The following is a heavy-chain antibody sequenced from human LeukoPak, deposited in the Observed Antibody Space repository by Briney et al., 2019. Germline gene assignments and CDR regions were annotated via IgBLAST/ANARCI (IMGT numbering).Heavy chain of an antibody. CDR3: AKDPPPPELPSTYYHYGMDV. D-gene: IGHD1-1*01. CDR2: ISGSGGST. CDR1: GFTFSSYA. Sequence: PGGSLRLSCAASGFTFSSYAMSWVRQAPGKGLEWVSAISGSGGSTYYADSVKGQFTISRDNSKNTLYLQMNSLRAEDTAVYYCAKDPPPPELPSTYYHYGMDVWGQGTTVTVSS. J-gene: IGHJ6*02. V-gene: IGHV3-23*01.